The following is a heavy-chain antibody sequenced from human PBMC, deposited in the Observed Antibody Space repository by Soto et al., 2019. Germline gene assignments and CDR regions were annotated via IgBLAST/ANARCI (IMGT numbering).Heavy chain of an antibody. CDR2: MNANSGGA. V-gene: IGHV1-2*02. Sequence: QVQLVQSGAEVKKPGASVKVSCKASGYTFTGYYIHWVRQAPGQGLEWMGWMNANSGGANHAPKFQGRVALSRDTSTNTAYLQVRALTSDDTAVYYCARDQSGADFGSPDYWGQGTLVTVSS. D-gene: IGHD1-26*01. CDR1: GYTFTGYY. J-gene: IGHJ4*02. CDR3: ARDQSGADFGSPDY.